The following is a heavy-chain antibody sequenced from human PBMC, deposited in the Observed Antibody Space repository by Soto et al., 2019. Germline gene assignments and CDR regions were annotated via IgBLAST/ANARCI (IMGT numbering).Heavy chain of an antibody. Sequence: GGSLRLSCAASGFTFSSYAMSWVRQAPGKGLEWVSAISASGGSTYYADSVKGRFTISRDNSKNTLYVQTNSLRAEDTAVYYCARGSSGAGDNYYYYYGMDVWGQGTTVTVSS. CDR2: ISASGGST. CDR1: GFTFSSYA. CDR3: ARGSSGAGDNYYYYYGMDV. D-gene: IGHD7-27*01. J-gene: IGHJ6*02. V-gene: IGHV3-23*01.